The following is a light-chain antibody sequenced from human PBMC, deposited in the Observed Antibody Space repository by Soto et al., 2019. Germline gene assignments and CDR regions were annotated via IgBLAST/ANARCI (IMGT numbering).Light chain of an antibody. CDR2: EVS. Sequence: QSALTQPPSASGSPGQSVTISCTGTSSDIGDYNYVSWYQQHPGEAPKLMIYEVSKRPSGVPDRFSGSKSGNTASLTVSGLQPEDEADYYCSSYAGSNNLVFGGGIKVTVL. CDR1: SSDIGDYNY. CDR3: SSYAGSNNLV. V-gene: IGLV2-8*01. J-gene: IGLJ2*01.